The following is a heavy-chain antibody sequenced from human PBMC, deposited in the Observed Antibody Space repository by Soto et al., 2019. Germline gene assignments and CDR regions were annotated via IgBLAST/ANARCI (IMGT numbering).Heavy chain of an antibody. D-gene: IGHD3-16*01. Sequence: QVQLQESGPGLVKPSETLSLTCTVSGGSIGSHYWSWIRQPPGEGLEWIGRASYSGSPNYNPSLKSPFTISIDTSKNQFSLKLTSVTAADTAVYYCARQWGGDYWGQGNLVTGSS. CDR2: ASYSGSP. J-gene: IGHJ4*02. CDR1: GGSIGSHY. V-gene: IGHV4-59*08. CDR3: ARQWGGDY.